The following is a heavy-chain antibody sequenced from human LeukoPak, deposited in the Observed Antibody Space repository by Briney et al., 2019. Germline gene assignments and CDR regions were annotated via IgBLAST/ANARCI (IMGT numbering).Heavy chain of an antibody. CDR1: GFTFSKYA. Sequence: QTGESLRLSCAASGFTFSKYAMNWVRQAPGKGLEWVSGISDSGGYTYYADSVKGRFTISRENSKNTVYLQVNSLRAEDTAVYYCAKADGPTYSYGLDYWGQGTLVTVSS. D-gene: IGHD3-16*01. CDR2: ISDSGGYT. CDR3: AKADGPTYSYGLDY. J-gene: IGHJ4*02. V-gene: IGHV3-23*01.